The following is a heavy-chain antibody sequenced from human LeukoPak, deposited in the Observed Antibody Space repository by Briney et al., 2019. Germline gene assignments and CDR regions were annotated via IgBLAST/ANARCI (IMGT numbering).Heavy chain of an antibody. D-gene: IGHD2-2*01. CDR3: ARDSSEMSYNYYYYYMDV. V-gene: IGHV3-48*01. J-gene: IGHJ6*03. CDR2: ISSSSSAI. Sequence: GGSLRLSCAASGFTFSNYTMNWVRQAPGKGLGWVSYISSSSSAIFYADSVKGRFTISRDNAKNSRYLQMNSLRAEDTAVYYCARDSSEMSYNYYYYYMDVWGKGTTVTVSS. CDR1: GFTFSNYT.